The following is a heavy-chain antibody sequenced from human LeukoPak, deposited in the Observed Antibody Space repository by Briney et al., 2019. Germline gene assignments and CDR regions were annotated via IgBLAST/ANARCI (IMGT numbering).Heavy chain of an antibody. V-gene: IGHV3-48*03. Sequence: GGSLRLSCAASGFTYRSYEMNWVRQAPGKGLEGVSHIASSGTTKYYADSVKGRFTISRDNAKNSLYLQMNSLRSEDTAVYYCAREPPNYYDSSAYLFDFWGQGTLVTVSS. CDR1: GFTYRSYE. J-gene: IGHJ4*02. CDR2: IASSGTTK. CDR3: AREPPNYYDSSAYLFDF. D-gene: IGHD3-22*01.